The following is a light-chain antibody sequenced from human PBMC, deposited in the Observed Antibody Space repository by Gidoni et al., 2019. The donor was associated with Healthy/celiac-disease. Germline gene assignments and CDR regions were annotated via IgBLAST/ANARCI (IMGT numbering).Light chain of an antibody. CDR2: GAY. V-gene: IGKV3-20*01. CDR3: QQYGSSPRMYT. J-gene: IGKJ2*01. CDR1: QSVSTSY. Sequence: EFVLTPSPGTLSLPPWESATLSCRASQSVSTSYLVWYQQKPGQGPRPLIYGAYSRATGIPDRFSGSGSGTDFTLTISILEPEDFAVYYCQQYGSSPRMYTFGQGTKLEIK.